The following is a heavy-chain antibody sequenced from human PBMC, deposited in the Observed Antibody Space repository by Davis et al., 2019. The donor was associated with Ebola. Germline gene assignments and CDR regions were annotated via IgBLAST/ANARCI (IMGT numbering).Heavy chain of an antibody. Sequence: PGGSLRLSCTVSGGSISSSRYYWGWIRQPPGKGLEWIGYIYYSGSTNYNPSLKSRVTISVDTSKNQFSLKLSSVTAADTAVYYCARDRSDFWSGYLFDYWGQGTLVTVSS. CDR3: ARDRSDFWSGYLFDY. CDR1: GGSISSSRYY. V-gene: IGHV4-61*01. CDR2: IYYSGST. J-gene: IGHJ4*02. D-gene: IGHD3-3*01.